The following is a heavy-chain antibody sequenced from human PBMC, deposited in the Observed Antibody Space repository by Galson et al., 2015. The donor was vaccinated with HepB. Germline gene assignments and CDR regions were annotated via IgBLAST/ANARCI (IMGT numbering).Heavy chain of an antibody. CDR1: GFTFSSYG. J-gene: IGHJ6*02. CDR2: IWYDGSNK. Sequence: FLRLSCAASGFTFSSYGMHWVRQAPGKGLEWLAVIWYDGSNKYYADSVKGRFTISRDNSKNTLYLQMNSLRAEDTAVYYCARDPALDYGDYGSRRNYYYYGMDVWGQGTTVTVSS. CDR3: ARDPALDYGDYGSRRNYYYYGMDV. V-gene: IGHV3-33*01. D-gene: IGHD4-17*01.